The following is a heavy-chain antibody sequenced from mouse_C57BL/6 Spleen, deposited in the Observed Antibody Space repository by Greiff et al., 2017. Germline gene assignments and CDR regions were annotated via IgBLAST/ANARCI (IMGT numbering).Heavy chain of an antibody. Sequence: EVQLVESGGGLVQPGGSLCLSCAASGFTFTDYYMSWVRQPPGKALEWLGFIRNKANGYTTEYSASVKGRFTISRDNSQSILYLQMNALRAEDSATYYCARYDTTVEAMDYWGQGTSLTVSS. D-gene: IGHD1-1*01. CDR3: ARYDTTVEAMDY. CDR1: GFTFTDYY. J-gene: IGHJ4*01. CDR2: IRNKANGYTT. V-gene: IGHV7-3*01.